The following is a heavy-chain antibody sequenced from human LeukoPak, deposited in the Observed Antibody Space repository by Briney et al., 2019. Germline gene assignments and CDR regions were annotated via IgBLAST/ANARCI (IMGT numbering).Heavy chain of an antibody. J-gene: IGHJ4*02. CDR3: ARSWGYSSSWGDY. CDR1: GFTFSSYW. CDR2: IKQDGSEK. Sequence: GGSLRLSCAASGFTFSSYWMSWVRQAPGKGLEWVANIKQDGSEKYHVDSVKGRFTISRDNAKNSLYLQMNSLRAEDTAVYYCARSWGYSSSWGDYWGQGTLVTVSS. V-gene: IGHV3-7*01. D-gene: IGHD6-13*01.